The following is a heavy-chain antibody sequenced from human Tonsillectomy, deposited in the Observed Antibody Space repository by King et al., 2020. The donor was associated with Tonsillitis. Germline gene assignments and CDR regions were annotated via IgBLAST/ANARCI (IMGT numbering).Heavy chain of an antibody. J-gene: IGHJ4*02. V-gene: IGHV4-59*01. CDR1: GGSISSYY. CDR3: ARDAAAGPYYFDY. Sequence: PLQESGPGLVKPSETLSLTCTVSGGSISSYYWSWIRQPPGKGLEWIGYIYFSGSTNSNPSLKSRVTISVDTSKNQFSLKLSSVTAADTAVYYCARDAAAGPYYFDYWGQGTLVTVSS. D-gene: IGHD6-13*01. CDR2: IYFSGST.